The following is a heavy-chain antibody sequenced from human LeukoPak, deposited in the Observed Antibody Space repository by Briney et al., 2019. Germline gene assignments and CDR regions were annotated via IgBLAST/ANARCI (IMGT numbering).Heavy chain of an antibody. J-gene: IGHJ6*03. V-gene: IGHV4-39*07. CDR3: ARVPWGYHYYMDV. CDR2: VYYTGST. Sequence: SETLSLTCTVSGDSISSASYYWGWIRQSPGKGLEWIGTVYYTGSTYYNPSLKSRVTISVDTSKNQFSLKLSSVTAADTAVYYCARVPWGYHYYMDVWGKGTTVTVSS. CDR1: GDSISSASYY. D-gene: IGHD3-16*01.